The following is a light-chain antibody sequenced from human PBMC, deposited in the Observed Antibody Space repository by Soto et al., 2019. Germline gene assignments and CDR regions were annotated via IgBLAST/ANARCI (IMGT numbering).Light chain of an antibody. J-gene: IGKJ1*01. CDR3: QQYSSWDRT. CDR2: GAS. V-gene: IGKV3D-15*01. CDR1: QSVSSN. Sequence: EIVLTQSPATLSVYPGERATLSCRASQSVSSNLAWYQQKPGQAPRLLIYGASTRATGIPARFSGSGSGTEFTLTISSLESEDFAVYYCQQYSSWDRTFGQGTKVDIK.